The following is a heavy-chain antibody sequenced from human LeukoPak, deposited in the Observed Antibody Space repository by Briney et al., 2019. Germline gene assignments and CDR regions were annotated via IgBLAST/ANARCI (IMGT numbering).Heavy chain of an antibody. CDR3: ARGTNYDFWSGDYFDY. V-gene: IGHV3-48*01. J-gene: IGHJ4*02. CDR2: IISSSSTI. Sequence: GGSLRLSCAASGFTFSSYSMNWVRQAPGKGLEWVSYIISSSSTIYYADSVKGRFTISRDNAKNSLYLQMNSLRAEDTAVYYCARGTNYDFWSGDYFDYWGQGTLVTVSS. D-gene: IGHD3-3*01. CDR1: GFTFSSYS.